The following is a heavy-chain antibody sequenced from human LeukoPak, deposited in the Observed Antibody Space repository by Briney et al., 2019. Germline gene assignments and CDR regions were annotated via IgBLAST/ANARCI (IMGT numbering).Heavy chain of an antibody. V-gene: IGHV4-59*01. J-gene: IGHJ3*02. D-gene: IGHD3-22*01. Sequence: SETLSLTCAVSGGSISSYYWSWIRQPPGKGLEWIGYVYYSGSTNYSPSLKSRVTISVDTSKNQFSLKLSSVTAADTAVYYCARSTYSYDSITYYHWLDAFDIWGQGTMVTVSS. CDR2: VYYSGST. CDR3: ARSTYSYDSITYYHWLDAFDI. CDR1: GGSISSYY.